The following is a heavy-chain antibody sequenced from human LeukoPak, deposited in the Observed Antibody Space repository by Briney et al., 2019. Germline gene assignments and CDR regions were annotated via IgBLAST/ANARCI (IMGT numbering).Heavy chain of an antibody. Sequence: PGGSLRLSCAASGFIFSSYWMHWVRQAPGKGLEWVSAISGSGGSTYYADSVKGRFTISRDNSKNTLYLQMNSLRAEDTAVYYCAKDLGGWGSYRFPFDYWGQGTLVTVSS. CDR1: GFIFSSYW. CDR2: ISGSGGST. J-gene: IGHJ4*02. D-gene: IGHD3-16*02. CDR3: AKDLGGWGSYRFPFDY. V-gene: IGHV3-23*01.